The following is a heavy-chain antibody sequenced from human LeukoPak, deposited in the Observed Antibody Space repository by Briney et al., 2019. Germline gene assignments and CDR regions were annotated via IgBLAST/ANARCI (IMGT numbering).Heavy chain of an antibody. J-gene: IGHJ5*02. D-gene: IGHD3-22*01. CDR3: ARDMYYYDSSGYYYGGGFDP. CDR2: INPSGGST. CDR1: GYTFTSYY. V-gene: IGHV1-46*01. Sequence: ASVKVSCKASGYTFTSYYMHWVRQAPGQGLEWMGIINPSGGSTSYAQKFQGRVTMTRDMSTSTVYMELSSLGSEDTAVYYCARDMYYYDSSGYYYGGGFDPWGQGTLVTVSS.